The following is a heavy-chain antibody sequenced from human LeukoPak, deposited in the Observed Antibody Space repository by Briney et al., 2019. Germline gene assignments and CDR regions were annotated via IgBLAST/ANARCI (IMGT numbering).Heavy chain of an antibody. Sequence: SETLSLTCTVSGGSISSGDYYWSWIRQPPGKGLACIGYIYYSGSTYYNPSLKSRVTISVATSKDQFSLKLSSVTAADTAVYYCARESIGQLAYHDAFDIWGQGTMVTVSS. V-gene: IGHV4-30-4*01. CDR2: IYYSGST. CDR3: ARESIGQLAYHDAFDI. J-gene: IGHJ3*02. CDR1: GGSISSGDYY. D-gene: IGHD6-13*01.